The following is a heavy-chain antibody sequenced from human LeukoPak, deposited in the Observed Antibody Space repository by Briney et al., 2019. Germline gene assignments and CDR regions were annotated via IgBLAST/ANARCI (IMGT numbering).Heavy chain of an antibody. CDR1: GFTFSSNY. J-gene: IGHJ4*02. CDR3: ARTPTTDYYDSSGPYFDY. V-gene: IGHV3-53*01. CDR2: IYSGGST. D-gene: IGHD3-22*01. Sequence: GGSQRLSCAASGFTFSSNYMGWVRQAPGKGLEWVSVIYSGGSTYYADSVKGRFTISRDNSKNTLYLQMNSLRAEDTAVYYCARTPTTDYYDSSGPYFDYWGQGTLVTVSS.